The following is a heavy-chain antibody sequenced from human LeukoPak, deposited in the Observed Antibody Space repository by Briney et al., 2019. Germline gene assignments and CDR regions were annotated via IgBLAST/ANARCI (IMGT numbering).Heavy chain of an antibody. Sequence: GSLRLSCAASGFTFSHYDMTWVRQAPGKGLEWVSGIITSGSNTYYADSVKGRFTISRDNSKNTLYLQMNSLRAEDTALYYCAKTVRRSFDIWGQGTMVTVSS. D-gene: IGHD6-6*01. CDR3: AKTVRRSFDI. V-gene: IGHV3-23*01. CDR2: IITSGSNT. CDR1: GFTFSHYD. J-gene: IGHJ3*02.